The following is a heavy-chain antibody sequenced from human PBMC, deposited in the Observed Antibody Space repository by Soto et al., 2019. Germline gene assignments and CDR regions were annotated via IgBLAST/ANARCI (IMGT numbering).Heavy chain of an antibody. J-gene: IGHJ1*01. D-gene: IGHD1-26*01. CDR2: IFYSGST. CDR3: ARHLIVEATSAIGY. CDR1: GGSISGGSYY. V-gene: IGHV4-39*01. Sequence: QLQLQESGPGLVKPSETLSLTCTVSGGSISGGSYYWGWIRQPPGKGLEWIGSIFYSGSTYYNPSLKSRVTISVDTSKNQFSLKLSSVTAADTAVYYCARHLIVEATSAIGYWGQGTLVTVSS.